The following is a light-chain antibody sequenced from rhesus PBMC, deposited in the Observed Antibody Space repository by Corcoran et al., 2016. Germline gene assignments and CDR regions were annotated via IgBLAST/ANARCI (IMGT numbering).Light chain of an antibody. J-gene: IGKJ2*01. V-gene: IGKV1-74*01. CDR3: QHAFGVPYS. Sequence: DIQMTQSPSSLSASVGDRVTITCRASENVNNYFNWHQKKPGRAPKLLIYQASTLQSGVPSRFSGSGSGTDYTFTISGLQPEDVATYYCQHAFGVPYSFGQGTKVEIK. CDR2: QAS. CDR1: ENVNNY.